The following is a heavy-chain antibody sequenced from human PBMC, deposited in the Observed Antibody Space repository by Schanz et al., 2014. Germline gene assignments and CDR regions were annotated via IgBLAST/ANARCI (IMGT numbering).Heavy chain of an antibody. CDR2: IYTSGST. Sequence: QVQLQESGPGLVKPSQTLSLTCIVSGGSISSGTYYWSWLRQPAGKGLEWIGRIYTSGSTNYNPSLKSRVPKPLATSKNQFSLKLSSVTAADTAVYYCAREPLSGYNWFDPWGQGSLVTVSS. V-gene: IGHV4-61*02. J-gene: IGHJ5*02. CDR3: AREPLSGYNWFDP. D-gene: IGHD3-3*01. CDR1: GGSISSGTYY.